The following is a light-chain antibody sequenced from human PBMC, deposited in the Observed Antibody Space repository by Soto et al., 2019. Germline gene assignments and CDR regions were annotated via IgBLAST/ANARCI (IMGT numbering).Light chain of an antibody. CDR3: HQYKTYWT. CDR2: KAS. CDR1: QSIGTL. V-gene: IGKV1-5*03. J-gene: IGKJ1*01. Sequence: DIQMTQSPSTVYASVGDRVTLTCRASQSIGTLLAWYQQKPGEAPKLLIYKASSLQSGVPSRFSGSGSGTEFTLTISSLQPDDFATYYCHQYKTYWTFGHGTKVDIK.